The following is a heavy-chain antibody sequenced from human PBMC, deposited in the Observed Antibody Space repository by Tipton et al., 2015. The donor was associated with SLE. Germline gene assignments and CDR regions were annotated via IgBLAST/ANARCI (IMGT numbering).Heavy chain of an antibody. J-gene: IGHJ6*03. CDR2: IIPMFGTA. CDR3: GRHAGGVTGFYNYMDV. D-gene: IGHD3-16*01. V-gene: IGHV1-69*01. CDR1: GGTFISYA. Sequence: QVQLVQSGAEVKKPGSSVKVSCKASGGTFISYAFSWVRQAPGQGLEWMGVIIPMFGTANYAQRFQGRVTITADESTSTAYMGLSSLRSEDTAVYYCGRHAGGVTGFYNYMDVWGKGTTVTVSS.